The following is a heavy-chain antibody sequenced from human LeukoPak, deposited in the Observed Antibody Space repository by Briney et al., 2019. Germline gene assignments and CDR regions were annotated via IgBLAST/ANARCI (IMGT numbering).Heavy chain of an antibody. CDR1: GFTVSSND. D-gene: IGHD5-18*01. Sequence: QAGGSLRLSCVASGFTVSSNDMSWVRQAPGKGLEWVSVISSGGTTYYADSVKGRFTISRDNSKNTLYLQMNSLRAEDTAVYYCAKVGSYGPPLKYYYYGTDVWGQGTTVTVSS. CDR3: AKVGSYGPPLKYYYYGTDV. CDR2: ISSGGTT. J-gene: IGHJ6*02. V-gene: IGHV3-66*02.